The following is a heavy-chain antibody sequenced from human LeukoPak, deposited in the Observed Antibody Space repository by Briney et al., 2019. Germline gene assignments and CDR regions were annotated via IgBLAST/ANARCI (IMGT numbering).Heavy chain of an antibody. Sequence: PSETLSLTCTVSGGSISSGGYYWSWIRQHPGKGLEWIGYIYYSGSTYYNPSLKSRVTISVDTSKNQFSLKLSSVTAADTAVYYCARDRGRGYSGYDLAFDIWGQGTMVTVSS. D-gene: IGHD5-12*01. CDR3: ARDRGRGYSGYDLAFDI. CDR2: IYYSGST. J-gene: IGHJ3*02. V-gene: IGHV4-31*03. CDR1: GGSISSGGYY.